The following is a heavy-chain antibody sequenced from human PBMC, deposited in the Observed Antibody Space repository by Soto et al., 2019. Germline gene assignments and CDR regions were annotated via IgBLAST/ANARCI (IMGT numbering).Heavy chain of an antibody. J-gene: IGHJ5*02. CDR2: IYPGDSDT. D-gene: IGHD2-2*01. CDR1: GYSFTSYW. CDR3: ARGYCTTTICDPWFDP. V-gene: IGHV5-51*01. Sequence: IACTGVGYSFTSYWIGWVRQMPGKGLEWMGIIYPGDSDTRYSPSFQGQVTISADKSITTAYLQWSSLKASDTAMYYCARGYCTTTICDPWFDPWGQGTLVTVYS.